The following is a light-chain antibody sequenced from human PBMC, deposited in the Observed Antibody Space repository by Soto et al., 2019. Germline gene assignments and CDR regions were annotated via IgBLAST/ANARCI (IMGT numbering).Light chain of an antibody. CDR1: QSVSSY. Sequence: EIVLTQSPATLSLSPGERATLSCRASQSVSSYLAWYQQKPGQAPRLLIYDASNRATSIPAMFSGSGSGTDFTLTISSLEPEDFAVYYCQQRSNWPTFGGGTKVEIK. V-gene: IGKV3-11*01. J-gene: IGKJ4*01. CDR3: QQRSNWPT. CDR2: DAS.